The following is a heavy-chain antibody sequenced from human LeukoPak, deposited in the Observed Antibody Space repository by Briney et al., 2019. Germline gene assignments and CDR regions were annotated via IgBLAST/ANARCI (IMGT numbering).Heavy chain of an antibody. Sequence: QSGGSLRLSCAASGFTFSSYAMHWVRQAPGKGLEYVSAISSNGGSTYYANSVKGRFTISRDNSKNTLYLQMGSLRAEDMAVYYCARGAPGYSSSWYTGAEYFQHWGQGTLVTVSS. CDR2: ISSNGGST. V-gene: IGHV3-64*01. CDR1: GFTFSSYA. D-gene: IGHD6-13*01. J-gene: IGHJ1*01. CDR3: ARGAPGYSSSWYTGAEYFQH.